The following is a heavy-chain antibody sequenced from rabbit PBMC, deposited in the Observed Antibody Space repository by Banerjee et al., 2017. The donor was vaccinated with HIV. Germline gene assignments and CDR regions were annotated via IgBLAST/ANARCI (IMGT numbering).Heavy chain of an antibody. J-gene: IGHJ4*01. CDR2: IYNGDGST. V-gene: IGHV1S47*01. D-gene: IGHD6-1*01. CDR3: GRDRDGDAGYGSLAL. CDR1: GFSFSSSYW. Sequence: QQQLVESGGGLVQPEGSLTLTCTASGFSFSSSYWICWVRQAPGKGLEWIACIYNGDGSTYYATWVNGRFTISRSTSLNTVDLKMTSLTVADTATYFCGRDRDGDAGYGSLALWGPGTLVTVS.